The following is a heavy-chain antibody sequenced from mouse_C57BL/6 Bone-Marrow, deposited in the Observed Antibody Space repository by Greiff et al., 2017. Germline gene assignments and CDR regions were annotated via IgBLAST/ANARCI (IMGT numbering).Heavy chain of an antibody. J-gene: IGHJ4*01. Sequence: EVQLVESGEGLVKPGGSLKLSCAASGFTFSSYAMSWVRQTPEKRLEWVAYISSGGDYIYYADTVKGRFTISRDNARNTLYLQMSSLKSEVTAMYYCTRDSGWLLRNYAMDYWGQGTSVTVSS. V-gene: IGHV5-9-1*02. D-gene: IGHD2-3*01. CDR2: ISSGGDYI. CDR3: TRDSGWLLRNYAMDY. CDR1: GFTFSSYA.